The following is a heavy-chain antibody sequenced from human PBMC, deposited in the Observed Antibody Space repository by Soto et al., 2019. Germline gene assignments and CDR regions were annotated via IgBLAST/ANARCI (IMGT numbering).Heavy chain of an antibody. CDR1: GFTFSSYW. Sequence: EVQLVESGGGLVQPGGSLRLSCAASGFTFSSYWMHWVRQAPGKGLVWVSRIYTDGSRADYADSVKGRFTISRDNAKNTVYLHVNSLGAEDTAVYYCARGARNYYYFDYWGQGTLVTVSS. CDR2: IYTDGSRA. J-gene: IGHJ4*02. CDR3: ARGARNYYYFDY. D-gene: IGHD1-7*01. V-gene: IGHV3-74*01.